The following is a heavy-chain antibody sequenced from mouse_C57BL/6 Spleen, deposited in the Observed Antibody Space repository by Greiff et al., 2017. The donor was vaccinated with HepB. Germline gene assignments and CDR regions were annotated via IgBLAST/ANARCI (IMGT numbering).Heavy chain of an antibody. V-gene: IGHV2-5*01. J-gene: IGHJ4*01. D-gene: IGHD4-1*01. CDR1: GFSLTSYG. CDR3: AKGRIPGIHAMDY. CDR2: IWRGGST. Sequence: QVQLQQSGPGLVQPSQSLSITCTVSGFSLTSYGVHWVRQSPGKGLEWLGVIWRGGSTDYNAAFMSRLSITKDNSKSQVFFKMNSLQADDTAIYYCAKGRIPGIHAMDYWGQGTSVTVSS.